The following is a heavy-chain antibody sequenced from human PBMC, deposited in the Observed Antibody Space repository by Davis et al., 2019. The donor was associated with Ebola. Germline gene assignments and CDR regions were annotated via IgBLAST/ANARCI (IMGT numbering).Heavy chain of an antibody. CDR3: ARGGGWFDP. J-gene: IGHJ5*02. D-gene: IGHD3-16*01. Sequence: GSLRLSCTVSGGSIISYYWSWFRQPPGKGLEWIGYIYYSGNTNYNPSLKSRVSISVDTSRHQFSLKLNSVTAADTAVYFCARGGGWFDPWGQGTLVTVSS. V-gene: IGHV4-59*08. CDR2: IYYSGNT. CDR1: GGSIISYY.